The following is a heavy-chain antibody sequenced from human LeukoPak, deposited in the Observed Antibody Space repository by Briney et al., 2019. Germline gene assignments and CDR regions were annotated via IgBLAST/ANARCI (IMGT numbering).Heavy chain of an antibody. CDR3: ARDLSGVTGYTYGRGIDY. CDR1: GFTFSSYW. D-gene: IGHD5-18*01. CDR2: IKKDGSEK. J-gene: IGHJ4*02. V-gene: IGHV3-7*01. Sequence: GGSLRLSCAASGFTFSSYWISWVRQAPGKGLEWVANIKKDGSEKYYVDSVKGRFTISRDNAKTSLYLQMNSLRAEDTAVYYCARDLSGVTGYTYGRGIDYWGQGTLVTVSS.